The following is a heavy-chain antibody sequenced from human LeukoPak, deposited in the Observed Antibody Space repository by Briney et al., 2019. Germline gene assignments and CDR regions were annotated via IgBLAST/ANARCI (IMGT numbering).Heavy chain of an antibody. CDR1: GYTFTGYY. CDR2: INPNSGGT. Sequence: GASVKVSCKASGYTFTGYYMHWVRQAPGQGLEWMGWINPNSGGTNYAQKFQGRVTMTRDTSISTAYMELSRLGSDDTAVYYCARERSWYDAFDIWGQGTMVTVS. V-gene: IGHV1-2*02. D-gene: IGHD2-15*01. J-gene: IGHJ3*02. CDR3: ARERSWYDAFDI.